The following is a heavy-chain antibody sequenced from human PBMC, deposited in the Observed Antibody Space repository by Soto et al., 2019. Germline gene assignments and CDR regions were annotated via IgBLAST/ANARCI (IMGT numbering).Heavy chain of an antibody. CDR2: ISAYNGNT. Sequence: GASVKVSCKASGYTFTSYGISWVRQAPGQGLEWMGWISAYNGNTNYAQKLQGRVTMTTDTSTSTAYMELRSLRSDDTAVYYCARGDYYDSSVVRDLGPWGQGTLVTVSS. J-gene: IGHJ5*02. CDR3: ARGDYYDSSVVRDLGP. V-gene: IGHV1-18*01. CDR1: GYTFTSYG. D-gene: IGHD3-22*01.